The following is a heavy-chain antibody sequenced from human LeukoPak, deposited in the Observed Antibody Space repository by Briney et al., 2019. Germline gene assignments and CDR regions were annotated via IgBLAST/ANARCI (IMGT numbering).Heavy chain of an antibody. Sequence: SETLSLTCTLSGGSISGYYWSWIRQPPGKGLEWIGYIYYSGSTNYNPSLKSRVTISVDTSKNQFSLKLSSVTAADTAVYYCARVPGGGTAANWGQGTMVTVSS. CDR3: ARVPGGGTAAN. CDR2: IYYSGST. D-gene: IGHD1-7*01. CDR1: GGSISGYY. V-gene: IGHV4-59*01. J-gene: IGHJ3*01.